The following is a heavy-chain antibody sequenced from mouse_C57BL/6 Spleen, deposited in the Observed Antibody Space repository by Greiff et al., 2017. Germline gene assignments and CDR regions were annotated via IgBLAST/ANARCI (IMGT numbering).Heavy chain of an antibody. Sequence: EVKLQESGPGLVKPSQSLSLTCSVTGYSITSGYYWNWIRQFPGNKLEWMGYISYDGSNNYNPSLKNRISITRDTSKNQFFLKLNSVTTEDTATYYCARFTTHAMDYWGQGTSVTVSS. CDR1: GYSITSGYY. V-gene: IGHV3-6*01. J-gene: IGHJ4*01. CDR3: ARFTTHAMDY. D-gene: IGHD1-1*01. CDR2: ISYDGSN.